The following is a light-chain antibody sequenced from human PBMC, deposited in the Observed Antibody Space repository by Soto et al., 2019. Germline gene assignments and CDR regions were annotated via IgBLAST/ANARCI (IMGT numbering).Light chain of an antibody. J-gene: IGLJ2*01. CDR3: SSYAGSNNFVV. CDR1: SSDVGGYNY. Sequence: QSVLTQPPSASGSPGQSVTISCTGTSSDVGGYNYVSWYQQHPGKAPKLMIYEVSKRPSGVPDRFSGSKSGNTASLTVSGLHAEDEADYYCSSYAGSNNFVVFGGGTQLTVL. CDR2: EVS. V-gene: IGLV2-8*01.